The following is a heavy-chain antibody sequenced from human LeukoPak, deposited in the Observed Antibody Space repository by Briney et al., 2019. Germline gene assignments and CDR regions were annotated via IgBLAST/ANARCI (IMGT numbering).Heavy chain of an antibody. CDR1: GFTFSSYG. V-gene: IGHV3-30*18. CDR2: ISYDGSNK. D-gene: IGHD4-17*01. CDR3: AKEMTTVTTNDY. Sequence: GRSLRLSCAASGFTFSSYGMHWVRQAPGKGLEWVAVISYDGSNKYYADSVKGRFTISRDNSKNTLYLQMNSLRAEDTAVYYCAKEMTTVTTNDYWGQGTLVTVSS. J-gene: IGHJ4*02.